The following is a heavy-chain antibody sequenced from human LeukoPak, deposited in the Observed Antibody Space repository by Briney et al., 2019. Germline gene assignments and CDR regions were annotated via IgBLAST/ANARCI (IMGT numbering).Heavy chain of an antibody. CDR3: ASTYSSSHGYFDY. Sequence: GESLKISSKGSGYSFTSYWSSWVRQMPGKGLEWMGRIDPSDSYTNYSPSFQGHVTISADKSISTAYLQWSSLKASDTAMYYCASTYSSSHGYFDYRGQGTLVTVSS. V-gene: IGHV5-10-1*01. CDR2: IDPSDSYT. J-gene: IGHJ4*02. D-gene: IGHD6-6*01. CDR1: GYSFTSYW.